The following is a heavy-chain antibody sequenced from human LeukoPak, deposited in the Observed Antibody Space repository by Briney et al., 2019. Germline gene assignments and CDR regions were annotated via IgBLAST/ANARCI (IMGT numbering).Heavy chain of an antibody. D-gene: IGHD6-13*01. CDR3: ARDIAPAGLFFDY. CDR2: TKYDGSEK. V-gene: IGHV3-7*01. Sequence: SGGSLRLSCAASGFTFSGYYMSWIRQAPGKGLEWVANTKYDGSEKDYVDSVKGRFTISRDNAKNSLYLQMDSLRAEDTAVYYCARDIAPAGLFFDYWGQGTLVTVSS. J-gene: IGHJ4*02. CDR1: GFTFSGYY.